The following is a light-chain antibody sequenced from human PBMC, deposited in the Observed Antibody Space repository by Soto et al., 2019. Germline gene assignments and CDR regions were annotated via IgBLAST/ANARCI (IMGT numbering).Light chain of an antibody. Sequence: DIQLTQSPPILSASVGDRVTINCRASQRICSWLAWYQKKPGKAPNLLIFQTSNLECGVSSRFIGSGSGPEFTLAISRRQPEYFASYYCLQCNIDLTFGQGTRLEIK. V-gene: IGKV1-5*03. CDR2: QTS. CDR3: LQCNIDLT. CDR1: QRICSW. J-gene: IGKJ1*01.